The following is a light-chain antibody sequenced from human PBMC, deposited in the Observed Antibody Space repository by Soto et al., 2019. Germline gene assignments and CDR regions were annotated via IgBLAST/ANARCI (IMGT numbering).Light chain of an antibody. J-gene: IGLJ1*01. V-gene: IGLV2-14*01. CDR2: DVS. CDR1: SSDVGGYNY. Sequence: QSALTQPASVSGSPGQSITISCTGTSSDVGGYNYVSWYQQHPGKAPKLMIYDVSNRPSGVSNRFSGSKSGNTASLTISGLQAEDESDYYCSSYTSSSTFYVVGPGTKVNVL. CDR3: SSYTSSSTFYV.